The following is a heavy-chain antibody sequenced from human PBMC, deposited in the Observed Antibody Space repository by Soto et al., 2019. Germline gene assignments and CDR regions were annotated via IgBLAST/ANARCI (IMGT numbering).Heavy chain of an antibody. D-gene: IGHD1-26*01. J-gene: IGHJ6*02. Sequence: QVQLMESGGGVVQPGTSLRLSCAASGFTFNTYGMHWVRQAPGKGLEWVALIRFDGSTQYYANFVKGQFTISRDNSKNSFYLQTNRLGAENTAVYYCARDSTAGAIYSRPFDYRMDVLGQGTTVIVS. CDR1: GFTFNTYG. V-gene: IGHV3-33*01. CDR3: ARDSTAGAIYSRPFDYRMDV. CDR2: IRFDGSTQ.